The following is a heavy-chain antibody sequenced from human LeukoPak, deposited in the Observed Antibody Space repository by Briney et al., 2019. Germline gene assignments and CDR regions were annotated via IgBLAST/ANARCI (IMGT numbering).Heavy chain of an antibody. CDR1: GLTFSSSW. CDR3: ARDLAYSRLDY. J-gene: IGHJ4*02. Sequence: GGSLRLSCAVSGLTFSSSWMDWVRQAPGKGLEWVASINPDGNQKYSADSVKGRFTISRDNAENSLYLQMNSLRVEDTAFYYCARDLAYSRLDYWGQGMLVTVSS. D-gene: IGHD5-18*01. V-gene: IGHV3-7*01. CDR2: INPDGNQK.